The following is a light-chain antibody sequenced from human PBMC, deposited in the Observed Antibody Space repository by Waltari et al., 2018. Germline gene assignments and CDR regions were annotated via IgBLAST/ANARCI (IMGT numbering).Light chain of an antibody. J-gene: IGKJ2*01. CDR1: QSVLDTSNNRNY. CDR3: QQYYSTPHT. V-gene: IGKV4-1*01. Sequence: DIVMTQSPESLAVSLGERATINCKSSQSVLDTSNNRNYLAWYQHKPGQPLRLLFYLASIREFGVPDRFRGSGSGADFTLTISSLQAEDVAVYYCQQYYSTPHTFGRGTKLEIK. CDR2: LAS.